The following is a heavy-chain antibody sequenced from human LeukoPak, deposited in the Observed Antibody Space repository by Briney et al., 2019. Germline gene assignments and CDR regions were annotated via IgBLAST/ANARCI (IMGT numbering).Heavy chain of an antibody. CDR3: ARAPDYGGNGGLFDY. J-gene: IGHJ4*02. D-gene: IGHD4-23*01. CDR2: IYHSGST. V-gene: IGHV4-30-2*01. Sequence: SQTLSLTCAVSGGSTSSGGYSWSWIRQPPGKGLEWIGYIYHSGSTYYNPSLKSRVTISVDRSKNQFSLKLSSVTAADTAVYYCARAPDYGGNGGLFDYWGQGTLVTVSS. CDR1: GGSTSSGGYS.